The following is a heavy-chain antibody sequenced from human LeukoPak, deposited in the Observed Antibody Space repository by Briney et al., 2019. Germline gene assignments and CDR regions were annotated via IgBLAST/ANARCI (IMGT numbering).Heavy chain of an antibody. V-gene: IGHV4-39*07. J-gene: IGHJ5*02. D-gene: IGHD6-13*01. Sequence: KTSETLSLTCTVSGGSISTSSYYWGWIRQPPGKGLEWIGSIYYSGSTYYNPSLKSRVTISIDTSKNQFSLKLSSVTAADTAVYYCARGFQVSSSLGWFDPWGQGTLVTVSS. CDR1: GGSISTSSYY. CDR2: IYYSGST. CDR3: ARGFQVSSSLGWFDP.